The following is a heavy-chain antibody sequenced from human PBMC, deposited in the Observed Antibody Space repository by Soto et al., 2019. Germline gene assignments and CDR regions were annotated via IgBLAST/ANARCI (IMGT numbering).Heavy chain of an antibody. D-gene: IGHD3-10*01. Sequence: PGGSLRLSCAASGFSFSDYYMSWIRQAPGKGLEWVSYISTSGRTVYYADSVKGRFTISRGNAKNSLSLQMNSLRAEDTAVYYCARARHYYGSGSYLNFDYWGQGTLVTVSS. V-gene: IGHV3-11*01. CDR3: ARARHYYGSGSYLNFDY. CDR1: GFSFSDYY. J-gene: IGHJ4*02. CDR2: ISTSGRTV.